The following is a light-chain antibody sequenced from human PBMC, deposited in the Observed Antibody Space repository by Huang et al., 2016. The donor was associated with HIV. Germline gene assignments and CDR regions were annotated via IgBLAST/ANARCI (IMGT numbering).Light chain of an antibody. J-gene: IGKJ2*01. CDR2: GAS. V-gene: IGKV3-15*01. CDR1: QSVNSK. Sequence: EIVMTQSPATLSLSPGERATLSCRASQSVNSKLAWYQQKPGQAPRLLIYGASTRATGVPGRGSGSGSGTEFTLTISSLQSEDFAVYYCQQYSKWPPNTFGQGTKLESK. CDR3: QQYSKWPPNT.